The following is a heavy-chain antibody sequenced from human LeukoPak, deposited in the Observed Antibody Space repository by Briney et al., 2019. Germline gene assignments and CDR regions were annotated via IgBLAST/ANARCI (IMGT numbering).Heavy chain of an antibody. V-gene: IGHV1-69*04. J-gene: IGHJ4*02. D-gene: IGHD1-26*01. CDR1: GGTFSSYA. CDR2: IIPILGIA. CDR3: ARLVGATTTFDY. Sequence: ASVKVSCKASGGTFSSYAISWVRQAPGQGLEWMGRIIPILGIANYAQKFQGRVTITADKSTSTAYMELSSLRSDDTAVYYCARLVGATTTFDYWGQGTLVTVSS.